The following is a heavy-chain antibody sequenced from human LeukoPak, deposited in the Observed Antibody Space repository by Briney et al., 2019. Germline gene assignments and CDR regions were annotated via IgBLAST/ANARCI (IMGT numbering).Heavy chain of an antibody. CDR3: ASVNDLAAAGTVDS. Sequence: PGGSLRLSCAASGFSFSDYYMSWIRQVPGKGLQWVSYISTSGSATSYADSVRGRFTISRDNAKNSLYLQIHSLRAEDTAVYYCASVNDLAAAGTVDSWGQGSLVIVSS. CDR2: ISTSGSAT. D-gene: IGHD6-13*01. J-gene: IGHJ4*02. V-gene: IGHV3-11*01. CDR1: GFSFSDYY.